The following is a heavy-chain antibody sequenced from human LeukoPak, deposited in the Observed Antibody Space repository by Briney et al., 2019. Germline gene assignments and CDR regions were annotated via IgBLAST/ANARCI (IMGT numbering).Heavy chain of an antibody. CDR2: INPNSGDT. Sequence: ASVKVSCKASGYTFTVYYIHWVRQAPGQDLEWMGWINPNSGDTKYAQKFQGRVTMTRDTSSSTAYMELRRVRSNDTAVYYCARDKNYYEHSGNIDYWGQGTLVTVSS. V-gene: IGHV1-2*02. D-gene: IGHD3-22*01. CDR1: GYTFTVYY. J-gene: IGHJ4*02. CDR3: ARDKNYYEHSGNIDY.